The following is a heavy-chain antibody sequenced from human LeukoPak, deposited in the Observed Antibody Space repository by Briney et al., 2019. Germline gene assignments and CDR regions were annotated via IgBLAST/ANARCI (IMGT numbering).Heavy chain of an antibody. Sequence: PGGSLRLFCAASGFIVSSNYMSWVRQAPGKGLEGVSVIYIGGSKYYADSVKGRFTISRDNFKNPMYLQMDSLRAEDKGGYYRAGGSSANGVSISNYWGQGTLVTVSS. J-gene: IGHJ4*02. CDR1: GFIVSSNY. CDR2: IYIGGSK. V-gene: IGHV3-66*01. D-gene: IGHD2-8*01. CDR3: AGGSSANGVSISNY.